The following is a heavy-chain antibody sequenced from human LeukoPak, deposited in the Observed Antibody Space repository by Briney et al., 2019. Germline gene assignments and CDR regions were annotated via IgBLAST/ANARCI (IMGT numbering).Heavy chain of an antibody. V-gene: IGHV1-46*01. Sequence: ASVKVSCKASGYTFTSYYMHWVRQAPGQGLEWMGIINPSGGSTSYAQKFQGRVTMTRDTSISTAYMELSRLRSDDTAVYYCARVLGSGSYPFKKYYFDYWGQGTLVTVSS. CDR1: GYTFTSYY. J-gene: IGHJ4*02. CDR3: ARVLGSGSYPFKKYYFDY. D-gene: IGHD1-26*01. CDR2: INPSGGST.